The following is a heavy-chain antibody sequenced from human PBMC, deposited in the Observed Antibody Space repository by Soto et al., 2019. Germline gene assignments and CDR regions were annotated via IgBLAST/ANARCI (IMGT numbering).Heavy chain of an antibody. V-gene: IGHV1-24*01. Sequence: VKVSCKVSGYTLTELSMHWVRQAPGKGLEWMGGFDPEDGETIYAQKFQGRVTMTEDTSTDTAYMELSSLRSEDTAVYYCATPPLGNYYDSSGYYLWGQGTLVTVSS. D-gene: IGHD3-22*01. J-gene: IGHJ4*02. CDR1: GYTLTELS. CDR2: FDPEDGET. CDR3: ATPPLGNYYDSSGYYL.